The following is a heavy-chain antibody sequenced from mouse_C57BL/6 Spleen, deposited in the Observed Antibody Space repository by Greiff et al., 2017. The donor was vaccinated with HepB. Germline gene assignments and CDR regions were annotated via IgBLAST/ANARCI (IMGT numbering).Heavy chain of an antibody. V-gene: IGHV6-3*01. CDR2: IRLKSDNYAT. CDR1: GFTFSNYW. J-gene: IGHJ2*01. Sequence: EVMLVESGGGLVQPGGSMKLSCVASGFTFSNYWMNWVRQSPEKGLEWVAQIRLKSDNYATHYAESVKGRFTISRDDSKSSVYLQMNNLRAEDTGIYYCTGLVLRSLLFDYWGQGTTLTVSS. CDR3: TGLVLRSLLFDY. D-gene: IGHD1-1*01.